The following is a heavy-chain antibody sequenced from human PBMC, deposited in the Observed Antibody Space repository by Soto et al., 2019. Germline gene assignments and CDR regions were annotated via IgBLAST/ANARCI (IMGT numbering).Heavy chain of an antibody. CDR2: ISSSSSTI. D-gene: IGHD4-17*01. CDR1: GFTFSSYS. V-gene: IGHV3-48*01. CDR3: ARERMTTVTTAFDY. J-gene: IGHJ4*02. Sequence: EVQLVESGGGLVQPGGSLRLSCAASGFTFSSYSMNWVRQAPGKGLEWVSYISSSSSTIYYADSVKGRFTISRDNAKNSLYLQMNSLRAEDTAVYYCARERMTTVTTAFDYWGQGTLFTVSS.